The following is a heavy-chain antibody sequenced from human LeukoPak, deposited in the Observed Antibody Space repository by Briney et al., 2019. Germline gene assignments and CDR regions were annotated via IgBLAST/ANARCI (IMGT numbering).Heavy chain of an antibody. V-gene: IGHV3-30*07. CDR1: GFSFRSYV. Sequence: GESLRLSCEASGFSFRSYVLHWVRHTPGRGLECVALVSFDETDKAYSDPVKGRFAISRDNAKNSLYLQMDSLRDEDTAVYYCARGGGDYWGQGTLVTVTS. D-gene: IGHD1-26*01. CDR3: ARGGGDY. CDR2: VSFDETDK. J-gene: IGHJ4*02.